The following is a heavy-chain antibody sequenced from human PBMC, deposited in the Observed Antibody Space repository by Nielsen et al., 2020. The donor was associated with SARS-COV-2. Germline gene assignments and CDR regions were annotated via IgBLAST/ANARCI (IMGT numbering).Heavy chain of an antibody. D-gene: IGHD5-18*01. V-gene: IGHV3-20*01. CDR3: ASIDGYGVQGY. J-gene: IGHJ4*02. Sequence: GGSLRLSCAASGFTSSSNWMTWVRQAPGKGLEWVSGINWNGGSTGYADSVKGRFTISRDNAKNSLYLQMNSLRAEDTALYHCASIDGYGVQGYWGQGTLVTVSS. CDR2: INWNGGST. CDR1: GFTSSSNW.